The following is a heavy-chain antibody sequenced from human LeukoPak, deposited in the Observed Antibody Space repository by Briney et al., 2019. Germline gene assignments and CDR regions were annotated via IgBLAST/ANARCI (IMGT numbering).Heavy chain of an antibody. CDR1: GFTFNTYA. CDR3: AKSPDVAGMGRFDY. D-gene: IGHD6-19*01. V-gene: IGHV3-23*01. J-gene: IGHJ4*02. Sequence: WGSLRLSCAASGFTFNTYAMNWVRQAPGKGLEWVSTISGSGGSTYYADSVKGRFTISRDNSKNTLYLQMNSLRAEDTAIYYCAKSPDVAGMGRFDYWGQGTVVTVSS. CDR2: ISGSGGST.